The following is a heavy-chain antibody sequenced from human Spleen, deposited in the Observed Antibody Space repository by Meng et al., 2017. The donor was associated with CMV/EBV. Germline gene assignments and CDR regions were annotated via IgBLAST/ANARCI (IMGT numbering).Heavy chain of an antibody. CDR3: ARTTMVRGTPRHPIDY. Sequence: GGSLRLSCAASGFTFDDYGMIWVRQAPGKGLEWVSGINWNGGSTGYADSVKGRFTISRDNAKNSLYLQMNSLRAEDTAVYYCARTTMVRGTPRHPIDYWGQGTLVTVSS. V-gene: IGHV3-20*04. CDR1: GFTFDDYG. D-gene: IGHD3-10*01. J-gene: IGHJ4*02. CDR2: INWNGGST.